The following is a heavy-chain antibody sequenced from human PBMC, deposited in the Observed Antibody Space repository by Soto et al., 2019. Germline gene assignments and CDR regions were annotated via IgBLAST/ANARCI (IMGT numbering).Heavy chain of an antibody. Sequence: SETLSLTCTVSGGSISSYYWSWIRQPPGKGLEWIGYIYYSGSTNYNPSLKSRVTISVDTSKNQFSLKLSSVTAADTAVYYCAREADHLPLDAFDIWGQGTMVTVSS. V-gene: IGHV4-59*01. J-gene: IGHJ3*02. CDR3: AREADHLPLDAFDI. CDR2: IYYSGST. CDR1: GGSISSYY.